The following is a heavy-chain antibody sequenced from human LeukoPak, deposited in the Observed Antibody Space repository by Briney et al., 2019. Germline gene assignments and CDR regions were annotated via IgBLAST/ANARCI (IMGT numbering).Heavy chain of an antibody. CDR3: ARDKGELWFGEFDP. J-gene: IGHJ5*02. Sequence: PGGSLRLSCAASGFTFSSYSMNWVRQAPGKGLEWVSSISSSSSYIYYADSVKGRFTISRDNAKNSLYLQMNSLRAEDTAVYYCARDKGELWFGEFDPWGQGTLVTVSS. CDR1: GFTFSSYS. CDR2: ISSSSSYI. D-gene: IGHD3-10*01. V-gene: IGHV3-21*01.